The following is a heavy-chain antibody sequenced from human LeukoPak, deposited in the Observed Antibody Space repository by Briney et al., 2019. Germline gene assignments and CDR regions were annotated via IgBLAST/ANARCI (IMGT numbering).Heavy chain of an antibody. V-gene: IGHV4-30-2*01. J-gene: IGHJ4*02. CDR1: GGSISSGGYY. CDR2: IYHSGNT. D-gene: IGHD3-10*01. Sequence: PSETLSLTCTVSGGSISSGGYYWSWIRQPPGKGLEWIGYIYHSGNTYYNPSLKSRVTISVDRSKNQFSLKLSSVTAADTAVYYCARHRRGDSRVFDYWGQGTLVTVSS. CDR3: ARHRRGDSRVFDY.